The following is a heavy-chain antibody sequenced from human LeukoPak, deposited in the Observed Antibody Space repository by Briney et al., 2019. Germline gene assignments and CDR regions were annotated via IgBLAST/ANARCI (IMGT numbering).Heavy chain of an antibody. V-gene: IGHV4-61*02. CDR3: AREREGPYGYLDY. CDR2: IYISGST. Sequence: PSETLPLTCTVSGGSISSSSYYWSWIRQPAGKGLEWIGRIYISGSTNYKSSLKSRVTISLDTSKNQFSLKLSSVTAADTAVYYCAREREGPYGYLDYWGQGTLVIVSS. CDR1: GGSISSSSYY. J-gene: IGHJ4*02. D-gene: IGHD4-17*01.